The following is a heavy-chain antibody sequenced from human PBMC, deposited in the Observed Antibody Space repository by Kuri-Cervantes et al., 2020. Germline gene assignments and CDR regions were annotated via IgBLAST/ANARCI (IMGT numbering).Heavy chain of an antibody. J-gene: IGHJ3*02. D-gene: IGHD3-22*01. CDR1: GYTFTGYY. CDR2: INPNSGGT. V-gene: IGHV1-2*04. CDR3: VTLRITMRVADDGFDI. Sequence: ASVKVSCKASGYTFTGYYMHWVRQAPGQGLEWMGWINPNSGGTNYAQKFQGWVTMTEDTSTDTAYMELSSLRSEDTAVYYCVTLRITMRVADDGFDIWGQGTMVTVSS.